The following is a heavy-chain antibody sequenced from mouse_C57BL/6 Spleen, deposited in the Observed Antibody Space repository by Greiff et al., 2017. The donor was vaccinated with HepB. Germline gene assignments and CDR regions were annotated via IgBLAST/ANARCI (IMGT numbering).Heavy chain of an antibody. Sequence: QVQLQQSGPELVKPGASVKISCKASGYAFSSYWMNWVKQRPGKGLEWIGRIYPGDGDTNYNGKFKGKATLTADKSSSTAYMQLSSLTSEDSAVYYCARDSNYAMDYWGQGTPVTVSS. J-gene: IGHJ4*01. CDR3: ARDSNYAMDY. CDR1: GYAFSSYW. CDR2: IYPGDGDT. V-gene: IGHV1-82*01.